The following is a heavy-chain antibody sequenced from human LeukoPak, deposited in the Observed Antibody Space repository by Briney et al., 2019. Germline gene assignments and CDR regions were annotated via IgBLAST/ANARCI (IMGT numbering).Heavy chain of an antibody. V-gene: IGHV3-66*02. CDR3: ATTPAGYSSYPTDY. D-gene: IGHD6-13*01. CDR1: GFTVSSNY. Sequence: GGSLRLSCAASGFTVSSNYMSWVRQAPGKGREWVSVIYSGGSTYYADSVKGRFTISRDNSKNTLYLQMNSLRAEDTAVYYCATTPAGYSSYPTDYWGQGTLVTVSS. J-gene: IGHJ4*02. CDR2: IYSGGST.